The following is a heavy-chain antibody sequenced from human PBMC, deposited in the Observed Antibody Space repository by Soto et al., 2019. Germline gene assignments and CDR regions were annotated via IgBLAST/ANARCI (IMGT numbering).Heavy chain of an antibody. CDR3: ASQAPVTRVDY. CDR2: IYYSGST. Sequence: QVQLQESGPGLVKPSQTLSLTGTVSGGSISNNDYYWGWIRQPPGKGLEWIGYIYYSGSTYYNPSLRSRLTMSVDTSKIQFSLKLSSVTAADTAVYYCASQAPVTRVDYWGQGTLVTVSS. V-gene: IGHV4-30-4*01. J-gene: IGHJ4*02. D-gene: IGHD4-17*01. CDR1: GGSISNNDYY.